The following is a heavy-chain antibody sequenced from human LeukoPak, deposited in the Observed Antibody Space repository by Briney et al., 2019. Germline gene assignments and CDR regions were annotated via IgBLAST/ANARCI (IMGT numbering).Heavy chain of an antibody. D-gene: IGHD1-26*01. CDR1: GYTFTSYD. V-gene: IGHV1-8*01. CDR3: ARRSATLDY. J-gene: IGHJ4*02. CDR2: MNPNSGNI. Sequence: GASVKVSCKASGYTFTSYDINWVRQATGQGLEWMGWMNPNSGNIGYAQNFQGRVTMTRSTSISTAYMELSSLRSEDTAVYYCARRSATLDYWGQGTPVTVSS.